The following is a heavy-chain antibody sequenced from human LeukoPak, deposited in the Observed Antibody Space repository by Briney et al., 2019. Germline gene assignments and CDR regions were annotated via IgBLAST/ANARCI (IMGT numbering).Heavy chain of an antibody. CDR2: ISSSSTYI. Sequence: GGSLRLSCAASGFTFSSYSMNWVRQAPGKGLEWVSSISSSSTYIYYADSVKGRFTISRDNVQSSVYLLMNSLRVEDTAVYYRAGDPMTLVTSRSAVDGNPPEYWGLGTLVTVSS. CDR3: AGDPMTLVTSRSAVDGNPPEY. CDR1: GFTFSSYS. J-gene: IGHJ4*02. V-gene: IGHV3-21*01. D-gene: IGHD4-17*01.